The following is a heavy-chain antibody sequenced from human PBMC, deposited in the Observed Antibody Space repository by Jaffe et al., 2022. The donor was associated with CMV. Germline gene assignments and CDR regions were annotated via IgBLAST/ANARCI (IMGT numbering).Heavy chain of an antibody. CDR1: GGSFSGYY. Sequence: QVQLQQWGAGLLKPSETLSLTCAVYGGSFSGYYWSWIRQPPGKGLEWIGEINHSGSTNYNPSLKSRVTISVDTSKNQFSLKLSSVTAADTAVYYCARAAMVRGVISRPFDYWGQGTLVTVSS. V-gene: IGHV4-34*01. CDR2: INHSGST. D-gene: IGHD3-10*01. J-gene: IGHJ4*02. CDR3: ARAAMVRGVISRPFDY.